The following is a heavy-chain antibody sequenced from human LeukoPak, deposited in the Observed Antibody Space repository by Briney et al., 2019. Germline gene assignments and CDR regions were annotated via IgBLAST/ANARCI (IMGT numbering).Heavy chain of an antibody. J-gene: IGHJ5*02. V-gene: IGHV3-21*01. CDR2: ISSSSSYI. CDR3: VRGGPGRYGSGSYGYNWFDP. D-gene: IGHD3-10*01. Sequence: GGSLRLSCAASGFTFSSYSMNWVRQAPGKGLEWVSSISSSSSYIYYADSVKGRFTISRDNAKNSLYLQMNSLRAEDTAVYYCVRGGPGRYGSGSYGYNWFDPWGQGTLVTVSS. CDR1: GFTFSSYS.